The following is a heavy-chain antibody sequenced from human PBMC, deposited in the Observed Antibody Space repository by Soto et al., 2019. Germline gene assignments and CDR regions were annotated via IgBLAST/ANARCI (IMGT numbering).Heavy chain of an antibody. CDR3: ARSFYYYYYYGMDV. V-gene: IGHV1-69*01. J-gene: IGHJ6*02. CDR2: IVPIFGTA. CDR1: GGTFSSYA. Sequence: QVQLVQSGAEVKKPGASVKVSCKASGGTFSSYAISWVRQAPGQGLEWMGGIVPIFGTANYAQKFQGRVTITADEFTSTAYMELSSLRSEDRAVYYCARSFYYYYYYGMDVWGQGTTVTVSS.